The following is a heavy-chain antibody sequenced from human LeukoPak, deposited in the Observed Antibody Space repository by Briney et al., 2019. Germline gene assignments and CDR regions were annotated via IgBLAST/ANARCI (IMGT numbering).Heavy chain of an antibody. CDR3: TGGPTRYDYVWGSWPDFDY. CDR1: GFTFGDYA. J-gene: IGHJ4*02. CDR2: IRSKAYGGTT. D-gene: IGHD3-16*01. Sequence: GGSLRLSCTASGFTFGDYAMSWVRQAPGMGLEWVGFIRSKAYGGTTEYAASVKGRFTISRDDSKSIAYLQMNSLKTEDTAVYYCTGGPTRYDYVWGSWPDFDYWGQGTLVTVSS. V-gene: IGHV3-49*04.